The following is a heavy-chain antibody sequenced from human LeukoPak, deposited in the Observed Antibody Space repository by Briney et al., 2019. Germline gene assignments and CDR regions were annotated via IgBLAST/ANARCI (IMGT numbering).Heavy chain of an antibody. CDR2: ISSSSSYI. CDR1: GFTFSTYS. J-gene: IGHJ4*02. CDR3: AGESHADTAMVNDY. V-gene: IGHV3-21*01. D-gene: IGHD5-18*01. Sequence: GGSLRLSCAASGFTFSTYSMNWVRQAPGKGLEWVSSISSSSSYIYYADSVKGRFTISRDNAKNSLYLQMNSLRAEDTALYYCAGESHADTAMVNDYWGQGTLVTVSS.